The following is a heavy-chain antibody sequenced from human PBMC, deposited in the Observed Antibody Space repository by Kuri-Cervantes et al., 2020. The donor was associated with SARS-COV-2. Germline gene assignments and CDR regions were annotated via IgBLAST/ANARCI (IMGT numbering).Heavy chain of an antibody. CDR2: ILPSLGVT. CDR1: GYTFTSYY. V-gene: IGHV1-46*04. J-gene: IGHJ6*02. Sequence: ASVKVSCKASGYTFTSYYMHWVRQAPGPGLEWMGGILPSLGVTNYAQKMQGRVTITADESTGTAYMELRSLSPEDTAMYFCAADQAAGAFYGMDVWGQGTLVTVSS. CDR3: AADQAAGAFYGMDV. D-gene: IGHD3-16*01.